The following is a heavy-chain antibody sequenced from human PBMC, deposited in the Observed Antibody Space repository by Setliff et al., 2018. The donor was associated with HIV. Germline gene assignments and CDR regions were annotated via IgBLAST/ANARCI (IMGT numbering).Heavy chain of an antibody. CDR2: IPYSGST. D-gene: IGHD6-25*01. V-gene: IGHV4-61*01. CDR3: ARYSPRGYTLTGPY. J-gene: IGHJ4*02. CDR1: GGAVSSGSYY. Sequence: SETLSRTCTVSGGAVSSGSYYWSWIRQPPGKGLEWIFSIPYSGSTKHNPSLNRRVTGSPDTSKNQFSLKLTSVTAADTAVYYCARYSPRGYTLTGPYWGQGTLVTVSS.